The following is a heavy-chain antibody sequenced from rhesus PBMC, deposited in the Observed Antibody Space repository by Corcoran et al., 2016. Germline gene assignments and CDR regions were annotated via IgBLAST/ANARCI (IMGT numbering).Heavy chain of an antibody. CDR1: GGSISDSYY. CDR3: ARDRYNRFDV. Sequence: QVQLQESGPGLVKPSETLSLTCAVSGGSISDSYYWNWIRQPPGKGLEWIGISYGNSASTYYNPSLKSRVTISKDTSKNQFFLKLSSVTAADTAVYYCARDRYNRFDVWGAGVLVTVSS. J-gene: IGHJ5-1*01. V-gene: IGHV4S9*01. CDR2: SYGNSAST.